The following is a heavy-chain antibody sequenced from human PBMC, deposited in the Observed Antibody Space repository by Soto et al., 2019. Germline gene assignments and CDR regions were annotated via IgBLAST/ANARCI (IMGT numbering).Heavy chain of an antibody. CDR3: AREGGIGEVAASYYYGMDV. CDR2: IWYDGSNK. CDR1: GFTFSSYG. D-gene: IGHD2-15*01. J-gene: IGHJ6*02. V-gene: IGHV3-33*01. Sequence: GGSLRLSCAASGFTFSSYGMHWVRQAPGKGLEWVAVIWYDGSNKYYADSVKGRFTISRDNSKNTLYLQMNSLRAEDTAVYYCAREGGIGEVAASYYYGMDVWGQGTMVTVSS.